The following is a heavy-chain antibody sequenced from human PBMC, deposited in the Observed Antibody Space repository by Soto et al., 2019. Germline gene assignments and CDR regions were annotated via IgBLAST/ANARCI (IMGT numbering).Heavy chain of an antibody. V-gene: IGHV1-18*01. J-gene: IGHJ6*03. CDR1: GYSFTNYG. D-gene: IGHD6-19*01. CDR2: ISAYTGNT. Sequence: QDQLVQSGVEVKKPGASVKVSCKASGYSFTNYGITWVRQAPGQGFEWMGWISAYTGNTNYAQKFQGRVTLTTDASTSTAYLELRSLRSDDTAVYYCARDRGVAPPVAGNTHYNYYMDVWGKGTTVTVSS. CDR3: ARDRGVAPPVAGNTHYNYYMDV.